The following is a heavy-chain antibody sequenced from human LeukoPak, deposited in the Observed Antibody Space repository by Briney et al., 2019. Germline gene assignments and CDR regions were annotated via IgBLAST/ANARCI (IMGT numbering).Heavy chain of an antibody. Sequence: PSETLSLTCAVYGGSFSGYYWSWIRQSPGKGLEWIGEINHSGSTYYNPSLKSRVTISVDTSKNQFSLKLSSVTAADTAVYYCARYSGSYLGPFDYWGQGTLVTVSS. CDR2: INHSGST. D-gene: IGHD1-26*01. J-gene: IGHJ4*02. CDR1: GGSFSGYY. V-gene: IGHV4-34*01. CDR3: ARYSGSYLGPFDY.